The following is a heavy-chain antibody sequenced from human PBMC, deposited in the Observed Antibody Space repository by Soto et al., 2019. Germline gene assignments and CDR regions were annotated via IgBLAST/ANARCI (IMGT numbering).Heavy chain of an antibody. J-gene: IGHJ4*02. Sequence: QVQLRESGPGLVTPSQTLSLTCTVSGGSINSGGYYWNWIRQHPGKGLAGIGYMYYSGSTYYNPFLRNRVIISAETSANHFSLKLSSVTAADTAVYFCARGYRQSGYSSSWVFDYWGQRTLVNVSS. CDR2: MYYSGST. V-gene: IGHV4-31*03. CDR3: ARGYRQSGYSSSWVFDY. CDR1: GGSINSGGYY. D-gene: IGHD6-13*01.